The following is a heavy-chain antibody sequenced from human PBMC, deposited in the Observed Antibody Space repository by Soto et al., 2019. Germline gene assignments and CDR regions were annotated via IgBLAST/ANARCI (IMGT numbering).Heavy chain of an antibody. V-gene: IGHV3-7*01. CDR3: ASIVIAYCRTGSCYSTWFDP. Sequence: GGSLRLSCAASGFTFGRYSMSWVRQAPGKGLEWLANIKQDGSEKYYVDSVKGRFTISRDNAKNSLYLQMNSLRVEDTALYYCASIVIAYCRTGSCYSTWFDPWGQGTLVTVSS. D-gene: IGHD2-15*01. J-gene: IGHJ5*02. CDR1: GFTFGRYS. CDR2: IKQDGSEK.